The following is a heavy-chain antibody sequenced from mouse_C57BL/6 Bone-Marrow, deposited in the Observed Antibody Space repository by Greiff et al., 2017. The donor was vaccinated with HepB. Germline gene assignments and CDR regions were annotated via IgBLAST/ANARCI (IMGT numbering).Heavy chain of an antibody. J-gene: IGHJ4*01. V-gene: IGHV1-64*01. CDR2: IHPNRGST. CDR3: ASLGCAMDY. Sequence: QVQLQQPGAELVKPGASVKLSCKASGYTFTSYWMHWVKQRPGQGLEWIGMIHPNRGSTNYNEKFKSKAKLTVDKSSSTAYMQLISLTTEDSAVYYCASLGCAMDYWGQGTSVTVSS. CDR1: GYTFTSYW. D-gene: IGHD3-3*01.